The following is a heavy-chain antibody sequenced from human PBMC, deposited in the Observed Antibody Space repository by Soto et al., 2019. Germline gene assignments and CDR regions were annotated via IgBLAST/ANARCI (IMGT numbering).Heavy chain of an antibody. CDR3: ATYSYLLDTSGYHDV. Sequence: SETLSLTCTVSGGSITSSEYYWAWIRQPPGKGLQFVGTIYYSGSSYSNPSLKSRLSMSVDTSKNQFSLTMKSVTAADTALYYCATYSYLLDTSGYHDVWGQGLQVTVSS. D-gene: IGHD3-22*01. CDR2: IYYSGSS. J-gene: IGHJ4*02. CDR1: GGSITSSEYY. V-gene: IGHV4-39*01.